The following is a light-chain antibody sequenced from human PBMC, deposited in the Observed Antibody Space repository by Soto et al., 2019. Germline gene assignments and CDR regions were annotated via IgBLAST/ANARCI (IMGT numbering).Light chain of an antibody. V-gene: IGLV4-60*03. CDR3: ETWDSNSHVL. J-gene: IGLJ2*01. CDR2: LEGSGSY. CDR1: SGHTSSI. Sequence: QSVLTQSSSASASLGSSVKLTCTLSSGHTSSIIAWHQQQPGKAPRYLMKLEGSGSYNKGSGVPDRFSGSSSGADRYLTISILQSEDEADYYCETWDSNSHVLFGGGTKLTVL.